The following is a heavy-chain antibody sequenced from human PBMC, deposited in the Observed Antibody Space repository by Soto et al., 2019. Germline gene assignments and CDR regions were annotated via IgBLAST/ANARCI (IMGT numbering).Heavy chain of an antibody. J-gene: IGHJ5*02. CDR3: ARLYSSNYYWFDP. D-gene: IGHD6-13*01. CDR1: GGSISSGDYY. V-gene: IGHV4-30-4*01. CDR2: IYYSGST. Sequence: SETPSLTCTVSGGSISSGDYYWSWIRQPPGKGLEWIGYIYYSGSTYYNPSLKSRVTISVDTSKNQFSLKLSSVTAADTAVFYCARLYSSNYYWFDPWGQGTLVTVSS.